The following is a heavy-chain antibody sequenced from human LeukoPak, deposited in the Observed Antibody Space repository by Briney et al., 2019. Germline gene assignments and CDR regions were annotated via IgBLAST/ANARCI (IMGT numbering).Heavy chain of an antibody. CDR1: GGSISSSSYY. V-gene: IGHV4-39*07. CDR3: ASQLMTTVTTFLWGVNWFDP. Sequence: SETLSLTCTVSGGSISSSSYYWGWIRQPPGKGLEWIGSIYYSGSTYSNPSLKSRVTISVDTSKNQFSLKLSSVTAADTAVYYCASQLMTTVTTFLWGVNWFDPWGQGTLVTVSS. J-gene: IGHJ5*02. CDR2: IYYSGST. D-gene: IGHD4-17*01.